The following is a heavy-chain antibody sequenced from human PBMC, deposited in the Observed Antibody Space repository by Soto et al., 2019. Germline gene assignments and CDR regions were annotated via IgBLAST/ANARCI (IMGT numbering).Heavy chain of an antibody. J-gene: IGHJ4*02. Sequence: QVQLVESGGGVVQPGRSLRLSCAGSGFTFSSYGIHWVRQAPGKGLEWVAIFWYDGSNKYYVDSVKGRFTISKDNSKNTVYLQMNSLRAEDTAVYYCARAGSPYKTFDYWGQGTLVTVSS. CDR1: GFTFSSYG. CDR3: ARAGSPYKTFDY. CDR2: FWYDGSNK. D-gene: IGHD1-20*01. V-gene: IGHV3-33*01.